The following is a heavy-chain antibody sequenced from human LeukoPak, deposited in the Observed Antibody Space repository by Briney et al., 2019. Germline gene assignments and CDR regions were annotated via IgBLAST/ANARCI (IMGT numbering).Heavy chain of an antibody. CDR2: ISYDGSNK. J-gene: IGHJ4*02. V-gene: IGHV3-30*04. CDR1: GFTFSSYA. D-gene: IGHD3-10*01. CDR3: ARGEGITMVRGVII. Sequence: GRSLRLSCAASGFTFSSYAMPWVRQAPGKGLEWVAVISYDGSNKYYADSVKGRFTISRDNSKNTLYLQMNSLRAEDTAVYYCARGEGITMVRGVIIWGQGTLVTVSS.